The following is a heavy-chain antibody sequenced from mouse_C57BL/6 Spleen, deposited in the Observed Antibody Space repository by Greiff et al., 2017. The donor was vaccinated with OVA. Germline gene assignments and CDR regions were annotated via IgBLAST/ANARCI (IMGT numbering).Heavy chain of an antibody. CDR1: GFNIKDDY. V-gene: IGHV14-4*01. D-gene: IGHD1-1*01. CDR3: TTWITTVVAPMDY. Sequence: EVKLMESGAELVRPGASVKLSCTASGFNIKDDYMHWVKQRPEQGLEWIGWIDPENGDTEYASKFQGKATITADTSSNTAYLQLSSLTSEDTAVYYCTTWITTVVAPMDYWGQGTSVTVSS. J-gene: IGHJ4*01. CDR2: IDPENGDT.